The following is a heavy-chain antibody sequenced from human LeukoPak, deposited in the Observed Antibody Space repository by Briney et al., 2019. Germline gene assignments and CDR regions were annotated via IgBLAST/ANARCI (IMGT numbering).Heavy chain of an antibody. CDR1: GVTLSSYA. D-gene: IGHD4-17*01. J-gene: IGHJ4*02. CDR3: ARSDYGDYGDY. Sequence: GGSLRLSCAASGVTLSSYAMSWARQAPGKGLEWVSGISSSGSGGNTYYADSVKGRFTISRDNAKNSLYLQMNSLRAEDTAVYYCARSDYGDYGDYWGQGTLVTVSS. V-gene: IGHV3-23*01. CDR2: ISSSGSGGNT.